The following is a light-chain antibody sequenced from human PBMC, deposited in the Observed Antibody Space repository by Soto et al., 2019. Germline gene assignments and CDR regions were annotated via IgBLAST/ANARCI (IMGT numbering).Light chain of an antibody. V-gene: IGKV3-20*01. CDR1: QRIRSTY. Sequence: EILLTQSPGTLSLTPGYSSTLSCRASQRIRSTYLAWYQQKPGQAPRLXIXDASSRATGIPDRFSGSGSGTDFYLTISRLEHEDFAVYYCQQYDGSHLYTFGQGTKVDIK. CDR2: DAS. CDR3: QQYDGSHLYT. J-gene: IGKJ2*01.